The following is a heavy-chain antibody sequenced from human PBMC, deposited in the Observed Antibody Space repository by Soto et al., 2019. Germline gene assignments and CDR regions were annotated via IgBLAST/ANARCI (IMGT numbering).Heavy chain of an antibody. J-gene: IGHJ6*03. CDR3: ARLVPATATPHYYYMDV. Sequence: SETLSLTCTVSGGSISSYYWSWIRQPPGKGLEWIGYIYYSGSTNYNPSLKSRVTISVDTSKNQFSLKLSSVTAADTAVYYCARLVPATATPHYYYMDVWGKGTTVTVSS. CDR1: GGSISSYY. D-gene: IGHD2-2*01. V-gene: IGHV4-59*08. CDR2: IYYSGST.